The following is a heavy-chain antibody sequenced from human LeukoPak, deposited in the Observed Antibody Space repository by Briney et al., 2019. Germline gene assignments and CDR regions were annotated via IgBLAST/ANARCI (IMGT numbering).Heavy chain of an antibody. D-gene: IGHD3-22*01. CDR3: AKEDRTASSGYSDY. V-gene: IGHV3-23*01. CDR2: ISGSGGSGGST. CDR1: GFTFSSYA. Sequence: GGSLRLSCAASGFTFSSYAMSWVRQAPGKGLEWVSDISGSGGSGGSTYYADSVKGRFTISRDNSKNTLYLLMNSLRAEDTAVYYCAKEDRTASSGYSDYWGQGTLVIVSS. J-gene: IGHJ4*02.